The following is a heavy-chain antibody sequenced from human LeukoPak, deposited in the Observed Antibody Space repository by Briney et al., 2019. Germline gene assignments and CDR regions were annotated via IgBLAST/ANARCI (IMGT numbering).Heavy chain of an antibody. Sequence: GESLKISCKGSGYIFTNYWIGWVRQMPGKGLEWMGIIYPGDSDTRYSPSFQGQVTISADKSISTAYLQWSSLKASDTAMYYCARPTTYGSGSYIARYYFDYWGQGTLVTVSS. J-gene: IGHJ4*02. CDR3: ARPTTYGSGSYIARYYFDY. CDR1: GYIFTNYW. D-gene: IGHD3-10*01. V-gene: IGHV5-51*01. CDR2: IYPGDSDT.